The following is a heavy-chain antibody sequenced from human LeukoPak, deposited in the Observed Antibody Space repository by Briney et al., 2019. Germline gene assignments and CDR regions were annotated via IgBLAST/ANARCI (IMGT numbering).Heavy chain of an antibody. J-gene: IGHJ3*02. CDR3: ARPLTCGPCDAFDI. CDR2: INHSGST. CDR1: GGSFSGYY. V-gene: IGHV4-34*01. D-gene: IGHD2-21*01. Sequence: SETLSLTCAVYGGSFSGYYWSWIRQPPGKGLEWIGEINHSGSTNYNPSLKSRVTISVDTSKNQFSLKLSSVTAAHTAVYYCARPLTCGPCDAFDIWGQGTMVTVSS.